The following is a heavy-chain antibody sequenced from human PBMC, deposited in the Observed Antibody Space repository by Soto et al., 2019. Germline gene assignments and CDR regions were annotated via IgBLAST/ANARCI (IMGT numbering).Heavy chain of an antibody. Sequence: QVQLVESGGGVVQPGRSLRLSCVASGFTFSSYGMHWVRQAPGKGLEWVAIISYDGSNTYYADSVKGRFTISRDNSKNTLYRQMNSLRAEDTSVYYCAKEGGLSGSYDISSAYYFDYWGQGTLVTVSS. D-gene: IGHD1-26*01. CDR2: ISYDGSNT. CDR1: GFTFSSYG. CDR3: AKEGGLSGSYDISSAYYFDY. V-gene: IGHV3-30*18. J-gene: IGHJ4*02.